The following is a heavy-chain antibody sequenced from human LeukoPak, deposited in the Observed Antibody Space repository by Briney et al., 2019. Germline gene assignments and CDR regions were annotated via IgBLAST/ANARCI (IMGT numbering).Heavy chain of an antibody. J-gene: IGHJ4*02. D-gene: IGHD1-7*01. CDR2: IYYSGST. CDR3: ASYNWNSLRLFDY. Sequence: PSETLSLTCAVSGGSISSSSYYWGWIRQPPGKGLEWIGSIYYSGSTYYNPSLKSRVTISVDTSKNQFSLKLSSVTAADTAVYYCASYNWNSLRLFDYWGQGTLVTVSS. CDR1: GGSISSSSYY. V-gene: IGHV4-39*07.